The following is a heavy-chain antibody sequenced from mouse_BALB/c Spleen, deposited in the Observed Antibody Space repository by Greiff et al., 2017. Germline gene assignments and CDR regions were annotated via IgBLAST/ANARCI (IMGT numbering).Heavy chain of an antibody. Sequence: EVQVVESGGGLVQPGGSRKLSCAASGFTFSDYGMAWVRQAPGKGPEWVAFISNLAYSIYYADTVTGRFTISRENAKNTLYLEMSSLRSEDTAMYYCARPHYYGSSPFAYWGQGTLVTVSA. J-gene: IGHJ3*01. CDR2: ISNLAYSI. CDR1: GFTFSDYG. CDR3: ARPHYYGSSPFAY. D-gene: IGHD1-1*01. V-gene: IGHV5-15*02.